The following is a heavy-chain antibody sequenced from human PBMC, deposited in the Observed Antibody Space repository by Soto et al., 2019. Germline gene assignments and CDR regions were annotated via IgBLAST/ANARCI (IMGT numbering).Heavy chain of an antibody. Sequence: SETLSLTCAVSGGSISSSNWWSWVRQPPGKGPEWIGEIYHSGSTNYNPSLKSRVTISVDKSKNQFSLKLSSVTAADTAVYYCVRYCSTTKCPFDYWGQGTLVTVSS. CDR2: IYHSGST. J-gene: IGHJ4*02. D-gene: IGHD2-2*01. V-gene: IGHV4-4*02. CDR3: VRYCSTTKCPFDY. CDR1: GGSISSSNW.